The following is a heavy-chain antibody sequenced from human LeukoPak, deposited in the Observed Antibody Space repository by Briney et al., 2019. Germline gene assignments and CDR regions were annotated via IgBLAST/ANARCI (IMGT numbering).Heavy chain of an antibody. J-gene: IGHJ4*02. CDR1: VYTLTELS. CDR3: ATGYCSSTSCYQWFDY. D-gene: IGHD2-2*01. Sequence: VASVKVSCKVSVYTLTELSMHWVRQAPGKGLEWMGGFDPEDGETIYAQKFQGRVTLTEDTSTDTAYMELSSLRSEDTAVYYCATGYCSSTSCYQWFDYWGQGTLVTVSS. CDR2: FDPEDGET. V-gene: IGHV1-24*01.